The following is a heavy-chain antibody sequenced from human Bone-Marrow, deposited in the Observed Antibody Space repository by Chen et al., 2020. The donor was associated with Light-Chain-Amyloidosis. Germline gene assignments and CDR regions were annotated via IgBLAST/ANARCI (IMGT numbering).Heavy chain of an antibody. CDR3: ARDFIYQKSDYYYHDAFDV. D-gene: IGHD3-3*01. J-gene: IGHJ3*01. V-gene: IGHV4-30-4*08. Sequence: QLQESGPGLVEPSKTLSLTCTVSGVSTITSREYYWGWMRQTPGKGLEWIGYISHTGATFYNPSLKSRITISLDPSKNQVSLNLRSVTAADTALYFCARDFIYQKSDYYYHDAFDVWGQGTMVTVSS. CDR1: GVSTITSREYY. CDR2: ISHTGAT.